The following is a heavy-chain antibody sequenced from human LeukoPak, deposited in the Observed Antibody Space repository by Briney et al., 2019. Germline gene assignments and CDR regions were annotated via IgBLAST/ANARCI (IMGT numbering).Heavy chain of an antibody. CDR3: ARGGKYFRTTSCLGEGYYFDY. CDR1: GYTFTAYY. D-gene: IGHD2-2*01. V-gene: IGHV1-2*02. CDR2: INPNSGGT. Sequence: ASVKVSCKASGYTFTAYYIHWLRQAPGQGLEWMGWINPNSGGTNYAQKFQGRVTMTRDTSISTAYMDQSRLRSDDTAVYYCARGGKYFRTTSCLGEGYYFDYWGQGTLVTVSS. J-gene: IGHJ4*02.